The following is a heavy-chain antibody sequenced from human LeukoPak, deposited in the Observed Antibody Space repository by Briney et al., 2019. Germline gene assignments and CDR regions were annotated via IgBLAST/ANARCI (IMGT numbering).Heavy chain of an antibody. Sequence: SVKVSCKASGGTFSSYAISWVRQAPGQGLEWMGGIIPIFGTANYAQKFQGGVTITADESTSIAYMELSSLRSEDTAVYYCAGVRGYDILTVSSTDAFDIWGQGTMVTVSS. V-gene: IGHV1-69*01. CDR1: GGTFSSYA. D-gene: IGHD3-9*01. J-gene: IGHJ3*02. CDR2: IIPIFGTA. CDR3: AGVRGYDILTVSSTDAFDI.